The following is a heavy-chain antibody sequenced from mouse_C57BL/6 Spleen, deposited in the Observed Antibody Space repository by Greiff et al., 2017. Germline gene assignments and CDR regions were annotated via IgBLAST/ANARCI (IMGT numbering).Heavy chain of an antibody. CDR3: ARFGYDYGFAY. D-gene: IGHD2-4*01. CDR1: GYTFTSYW. V-gene: IGHV1-69*01. Sequence: QVQLQQPGAELVMPGASVKLSCKASGYTFTSYWMHWVQQRPGQGLEWIGEIDPSDSYTNYNQKFKGKSTLTVDKSSSTAYMQLSSLTSEDSAVYYCARFGYDYGFAYWGQGTLVTVSA. J-gene: IGHJ3*01. CDR2: IDPSDSYT.